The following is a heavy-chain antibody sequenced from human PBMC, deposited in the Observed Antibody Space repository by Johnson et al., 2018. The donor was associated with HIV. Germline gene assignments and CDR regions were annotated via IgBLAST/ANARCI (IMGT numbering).Heavy chain of an antibody. D-gene: IGHD3-22*01. Sequence: VQLVESGGGLIQPGGSLRLSCAASGFTVSSNYMSWVRQAPGKGLEWVANIKQDGSEKYYVDSVKGRFTISRDHAKNSLYLQMNSLRAEDTALYYCARSSSGLDAFDIWGQGTMVTVSS. CDR1: GFTVSSNY. CDR2: IKQDGSEK. J-gene: IGHJ3*02. V-gene: IGHV3-7*03. CDR3: ARSSSGLDAFDI.